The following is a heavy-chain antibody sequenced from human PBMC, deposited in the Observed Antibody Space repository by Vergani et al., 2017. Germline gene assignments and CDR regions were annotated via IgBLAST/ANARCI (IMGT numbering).Heavy chain of an antibody. Sequence: QVQLQESGPGLVKPSETLSLTCTVSGGSISSYYWIWIRQPPGKGLEWIGYIYYSGSTNYNPSLKSRVTISVDTSKNQFSLKLSSVTAADTAVYYCARDMRANRGGLDWGQGTLVTVSS. J-gene: IGHJ4*02. CDR1: GGSISSYY. CDR3: ARDMRANRGGLD. CDR2: IYYSGST. V-gene: IGHV4-59*01. D-gene: IGHD1-14*01.